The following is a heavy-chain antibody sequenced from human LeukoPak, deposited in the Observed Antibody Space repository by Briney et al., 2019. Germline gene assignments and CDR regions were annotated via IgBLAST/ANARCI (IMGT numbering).Heavy chain of an antibody. V-gene: IGHV3-30-3*01. CDR1: GFTFSNYA. CDR2: IPKDGNNK. J-gene: IGHJ4*02. CDR3: ARDPTPYSSLDY. Sequence: GRSLRLSCAASGFTFSNYAMHWVRQAPGKGLEWVAVIPKDGNNKYYADSVKGRFTISRDNSKNTLYLQLNILRAEDTAVYYCARDPTPYSSLDYWGQGTLVTVSS. D-gene: IGHD3-22*01.